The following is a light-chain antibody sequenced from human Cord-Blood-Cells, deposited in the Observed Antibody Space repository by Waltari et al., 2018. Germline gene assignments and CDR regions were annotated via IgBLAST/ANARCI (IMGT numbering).Light chain of an antibody. CDR3: QHSYRIPHA. CDR1: QSISSY. J-gene: IGKJ3*01. Sequence: IQMTQSPSSLPASVGDRVTITCRVSQSISSYLNWYQQKPGKAPKLRIYPASSLQSGVPSRFRGSGSGTDVTLTSSSLQPEDFATYYCQHSYRIPHALGPGTKVDI. V-gene: IGKV1-39*01. CDR2: PAS.